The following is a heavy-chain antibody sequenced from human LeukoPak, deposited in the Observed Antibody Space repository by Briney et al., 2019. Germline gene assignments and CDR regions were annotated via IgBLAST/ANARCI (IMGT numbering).Heavy chain of an antibody. V-gene: IGHV1-2*02. D-gene: IGHD3-3*01. CDR3: ARRVGVIGATWPFDY. J-gene: IGHJ4*02. Sequence: GASVKVSCKASGYSFTGFNIHWVRQAPGQGLEWMGWINPNSGGPKYAQKFQGRGTMTRDTSISTAYMELSRLKSDDTAVYFCARRVGVIGATWPFDYWGQGTLVTVSS. CDR2: INPNSGGP. CDR1: GYSFTGFN.